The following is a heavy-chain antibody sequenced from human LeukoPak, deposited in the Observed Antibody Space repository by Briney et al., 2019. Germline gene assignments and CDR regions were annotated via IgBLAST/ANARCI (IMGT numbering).Heavy chain of an antibody. CDR2: IYSGGST. CDR1: GFTFSSYA. J-gene: IGHJ4*02. CDR3: ARDMSYLGY. Sequence: GGSLRLSCAASGFTFSSYAMSWVRQAPGKGLEWVSVIYSGGSTYYADSVKGRFTISRDNSKNTLYLQMNSLRAEDTAVYYCARDMSYLGYWGQGTLVTVSS. V-gene: IGHV3-66*01. D-gene: IGHD3-16*01.